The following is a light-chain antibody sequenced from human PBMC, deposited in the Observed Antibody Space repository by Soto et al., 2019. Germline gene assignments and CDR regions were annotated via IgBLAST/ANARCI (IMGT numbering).Light chain of an antibody. V-gene: IGLV1-51*01. CDR1: SSNIGNNY. CDR3: GTWDSSLSAYV. Sequence: QSVLTQPPSVSAAPGQKVTISCSGSSSNIGNNYVSWFQQFPGTAPKLLIYDNNKRPSGIPDRFSASKSGTSATLGITGLQTGDEADYYCGTWDSSLSAYVFGTATKLTVL. J-gene: IGLJ1*01. CDR2: DNN.